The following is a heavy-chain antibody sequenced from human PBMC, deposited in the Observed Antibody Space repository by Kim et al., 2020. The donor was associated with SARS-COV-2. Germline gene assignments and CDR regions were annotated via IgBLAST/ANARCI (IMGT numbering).Heavy chain of an antibody. CDR2: IRTKPSGGTA. Sequence: GGSLRLSCTTSGFLLGDYAVNWFRQAPGKGLEWVGFIRTKPSGGTAESAASVKGRFSISRDDSKGIAYLQMNSLKTEDTAVYYCTRASGYSGYDTPFYWGQGALVTVSS. D-gene: IGHD5-12*01. CDR1: GFLLGDYA. V-gene: IGHV3-49*03. CDR3: TRASGYSGYDTPFY. J-gene: IGHJ4*02.